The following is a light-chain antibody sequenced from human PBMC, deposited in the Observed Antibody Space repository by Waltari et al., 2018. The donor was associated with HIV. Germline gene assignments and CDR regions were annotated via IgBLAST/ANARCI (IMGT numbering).Light chain of an antibody. J-gene: IGKJ2*01. Sequence: DIQMTQSPSTLSASVGDRVTITCRASQSITAWLAWYQQKPGKAPKLLIYKASSLQSGVPSRFSGSGSGTDFTLTISSLQPDDCATYYCQQYNSYSHTFGQGTKLEIK. CDR1: QSITAW. CDR3: QQYNSYSHT. V-gene: IGKV1-5*03. CDR2: KAS.